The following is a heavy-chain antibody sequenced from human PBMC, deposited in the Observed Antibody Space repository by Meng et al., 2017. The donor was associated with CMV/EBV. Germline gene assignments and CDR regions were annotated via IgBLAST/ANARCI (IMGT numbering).Heavy chain of an antibody. CDR2: ISSSSSYI. CDR3: AMLYSSSWYYFDY. J-gene: IGHJ4*02. D-gene: IGHD6-13*01. V-gene: IGHV3-21*01. Sequence: GGSLRLSCAASGFTFSSYSMNWVRQAPGKGLEWVSSISSSSSYIYYADSVKGRFTIPRDNAKNSLYLQMNSLRAEDTAVYYCAMLYSSSWYYFDYWGQGTLVTVSS. CDR1: GFTFSSYS.